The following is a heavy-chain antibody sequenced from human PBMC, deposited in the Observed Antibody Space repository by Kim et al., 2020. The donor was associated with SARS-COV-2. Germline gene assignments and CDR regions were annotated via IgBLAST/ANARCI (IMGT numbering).Heavy chain of an antibody. Sequence: SGPTLVNPTQTLTLTCTFSGFSLSTRGMCVSWIRQPPGKALEWLARIDWDDDKYYSTSLRTRSTISKDTSKNQVVLTMTNMDPADTATYYCARNVETVAAHFDDWGQGTLVTVSS. CDR1: GFSLSTRGMC. CDR3: ARNVETVAAHFDD. J-gene: IGHJ4*02. D-gene: IGHD5-12*01. CDR2: IDWDDDK. V-gene: IGHV2-70*11.